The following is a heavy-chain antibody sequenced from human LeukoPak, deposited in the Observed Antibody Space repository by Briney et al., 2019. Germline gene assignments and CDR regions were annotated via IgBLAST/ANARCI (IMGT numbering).Heavy chain of an antibody. CDR2: IYGGGST. V-gene: IGHV3-66*01. J-gene: IGHJ6*02. D-gene: IGHD1-26*01. CDR3: ARDREILDAMDV. CDR1: GFTVSTNY. Sequence: GGSLRLSCAASGFTVSTNYMSWVRQAPGKGLEWVSIIYGGGSTFYAYSVEGRFTISRDNSKNTLYLQMNSLRVEDTAVYYCARDREILDAMDVWGQGTTVTVSS.